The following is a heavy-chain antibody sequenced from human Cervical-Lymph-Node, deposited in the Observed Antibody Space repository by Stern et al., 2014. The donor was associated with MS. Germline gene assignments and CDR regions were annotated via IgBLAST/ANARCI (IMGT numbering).Heavy chain of an antibody. CDR3: AVGYSYGSYGLDV. Sequence: VQLVQSGPGLVKPSQTLSLTCTVSGVSIGRGNNYWSWIRQPVGKGLEWIGRMFTGGSNNYKPSLKSWVTISVETSQNQFSLRLTSGTAADTAVYYCAVGYSYGSYGLDVWGQGTTVTVSS. J-gene: IGHJ6*02. CDR2: MFTGGSN. D-gene: IGHD5-18*01. V-gene: IGHV4-61*02. CDR1: GVSIGRGNNY.